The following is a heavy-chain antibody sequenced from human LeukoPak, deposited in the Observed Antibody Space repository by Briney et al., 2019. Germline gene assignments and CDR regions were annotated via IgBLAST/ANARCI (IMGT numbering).Heavy chain of an antibody. CDR2: IDYDSSHI. D-gene: IGHD3-9*01. Sequence: GGSLRLSCAASGFTFSTSAINWVRQVPGKGLEWVSSIDYDSSHIYYAASVSGRFTISRDNARNSVYLQMNSLRVEDTAVYYCARDPLRYLRVGHYDYWGQGTLVAVSS. CDR1: GFTFSTSA. J-gene: IGHJ4*02. V-gene: IGHV3-21*01. CDR3: ARDPLRYLRVGHYDY.